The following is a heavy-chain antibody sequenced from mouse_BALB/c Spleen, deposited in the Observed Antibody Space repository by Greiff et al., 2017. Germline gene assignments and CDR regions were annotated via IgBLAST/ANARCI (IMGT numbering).Heavy chain of an antibody. V-gene: IGHV3-8*02. CDR3: ARRKDGYYGWFAY. D-gene: IGHD2-3*01. J-gene: IGHJ3*01. CDR2: ISYSGST. Sequence: EVKLQESGPSLVKPSQTLSLTCSVTGDSITSGYWNWIRKYPGNKLEYMGYISYSGSTYYNPSLKSRISITRDTSKNQYYLQLNSVTTEDTATYYCARRKDGYYGWFAYWGQGTLVTVSA. CDR1: GDSITSGY.